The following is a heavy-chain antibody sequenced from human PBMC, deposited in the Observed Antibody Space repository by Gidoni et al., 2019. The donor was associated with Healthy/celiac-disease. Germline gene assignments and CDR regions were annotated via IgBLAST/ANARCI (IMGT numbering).Heavy chain of an antibody. CDR3: AKDRSAVAGKSYYYGMDV. J-gene: IGHJ6*02. Sequence: EVQLVESGGGLVQPGRSLRLSCAASGFTFDDYAMHWVRQAPGKGLEWVSGISWNSGSIGYADSVKGRFTISRDNAKNSLYLQMNSLRAEDTALYYCAKDRSAVAGKSYYYGMDVWGQGTTVTVSS. D-gene: IGHD6-19*01. CDR1: GFTFDDYA. V-gene: IGHV3-9*01. CDR2: ISWNSGSI.